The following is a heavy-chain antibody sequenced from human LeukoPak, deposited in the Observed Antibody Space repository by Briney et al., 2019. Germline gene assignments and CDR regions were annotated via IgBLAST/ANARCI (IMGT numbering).Heavy chain of an antibody. Sequence: ASVKVSCKASGYTFISYGISWVRQAPGQGLEWLGWISPYNGNTNYAQKLQGRVTMTTDTSTSTAYMELRSLRSGDTAVYYCATYCGGDCYTGYWGRGTLVTVSS. CDR3: ATYCGGDCYTGY. CDR2: ISPYNGNT. CDR1: GYTFISYG. J-gene: IGHJ4*02. V-gene: IGHV1-18*01. D-gene: IGHD2-21*02.